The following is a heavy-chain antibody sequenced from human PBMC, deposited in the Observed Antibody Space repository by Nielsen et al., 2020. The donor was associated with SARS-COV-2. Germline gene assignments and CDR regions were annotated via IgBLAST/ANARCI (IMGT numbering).Heavy chain of an antibody. V-gene: IGHV4-31*03. CDR1: GGSISSGGYY. CDR3: ASIYSGYDSGFDY. Sequence: SETLSLTCTVSGGSISSGGYYWSWIRQHPGKGLEWIGYIYSSGNTYTRPSLKSRVTISVDTSKNQFSLKLSSVTAADTAVYYCASIYSGYDSGFDYWGQGTLVTVSS. J-gene: IGHJ4*02. CDR2: IYSSGNT. D-gene: IGHD5-12*01.